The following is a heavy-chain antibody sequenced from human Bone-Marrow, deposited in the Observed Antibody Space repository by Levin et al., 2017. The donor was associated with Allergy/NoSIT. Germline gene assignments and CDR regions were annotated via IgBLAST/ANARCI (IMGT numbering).Heavy chain of an antibody. J-gene: IGHJ5*02. V-gene: IGHV1-69*13. CDR1: GGTFSSYA. CDR2: IIPIFGTA. D-gene: IGHD5-18*01. Sequence: GASVKVSCKASGGTFSSYAISWVRQAPGQGLEWMGGIIPIFGTANYAQKFQGRVTITADESTSTAYMELSSLRSEDTAVYYCAREGSGLWYNWFDPWGQGTLVTVSS. CDR3: AREGSGLWYNWFDP.